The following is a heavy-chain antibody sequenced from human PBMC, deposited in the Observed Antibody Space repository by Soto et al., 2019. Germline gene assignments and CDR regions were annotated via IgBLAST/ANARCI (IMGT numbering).Heavy chain of an antibody. D-gene: IGHD3-16*01. CDR1: GYTFTSYG. Sequence: SVEVSSQSSGYTFTSYGISWVRQAPGQGLEWMGWISAYNGNTNYAQKLQGRVTMTTDTSTSTAYMELRSLRSDDTAVYYCASARRFTDDAFDIWGQGTMVTVSS. CDR2: ISAYNGNT. J-gene: IGHJ3*02. V-gene: IGHV1-18*04. CDR3: ASARRFTDDAFDI.